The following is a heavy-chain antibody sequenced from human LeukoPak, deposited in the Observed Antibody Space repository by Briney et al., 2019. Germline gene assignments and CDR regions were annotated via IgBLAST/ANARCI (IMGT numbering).Heavy chain of an antibody. D-gene: IGHD6-19*01. CDR1: GFTFSSYA. V-gene: IGHV3-30*04. CDR3: ARESYSSGWYGAGQGYFDY. CDR2: ISYDGSNK. J-gene: IGHJ4*02. Sequence: GGSLRLSCAASGFTFSSYAMHWVRQAPGKGLEWVAVISYDGSNKYYADSVKGRFTISRDNSKNTLYLQMNSLRAEDMAVYYCARESYSSGWYGAGQGYFDYWGQGTLVTVSS.